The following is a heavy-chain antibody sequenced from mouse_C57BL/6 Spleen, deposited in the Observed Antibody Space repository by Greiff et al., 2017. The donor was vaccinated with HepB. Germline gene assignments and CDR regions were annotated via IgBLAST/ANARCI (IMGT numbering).Heavy chain of an antibody. D-gene: IGHD1-1*01. CDR3: ARGGSSSWFAY. CDR2: IYPGDGDT. V-gene: IGHV1-80*01. J-gene: IGHJ3*01. Sequence: VQLQQSGAELVKPGASVKISCKASGYAFSSYWMNWVKQRPGKGLEWIGQIYPGDGDTNYNGKFKGKATLTADKSSSTAYMQLSSLPSEDSAVYFCARGGSSSWFAYWGQGTLVTVSA. CDR1: GYAFSSYW.